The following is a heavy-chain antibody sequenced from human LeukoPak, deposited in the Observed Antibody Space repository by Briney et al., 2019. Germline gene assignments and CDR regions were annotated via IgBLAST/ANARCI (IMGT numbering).Heavy chain of an antibody. Sequence: PSETLSLTCTVSGASISRSNWWSWVRQSPGKGPEWIGEIFYSGTTNYNPSLKSRVTVSIDKSKNQFSLNLTSVTAADTAVYYCTRKMGVGGTRPFDYWGRGTLVTVSS. CDR2: IFYSGTT. D-gene: IGHD1-14*01. J-gene: IGHJ4*02. CDR3: TRKMGVGGTRPFDY. CDR1: GASISRSNW. V-gene: IGHV4-4*02.